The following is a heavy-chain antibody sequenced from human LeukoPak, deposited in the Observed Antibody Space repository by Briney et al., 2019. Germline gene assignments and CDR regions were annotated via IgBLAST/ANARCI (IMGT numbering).Heavy chain of an antibody. CDR1: GFTFSSYG. CDR2: IWYDGSNK. V-gene: IGHV3-33*01. J-gene: IGHJ4*02. CDR3: ARDSRGIVVVLDAMVY. Sequence: GGSLRLSCAASGFTFSSYGMHWVRQAPGKGLEWVADIWYDGSNKYYADSVKGRFTISRDNSKNTLYMQMNSLRAGETPVYYCARDSRGIVVVLDAMVYCGQGTLVTVSS. D-gene: IGHD2-2*01.